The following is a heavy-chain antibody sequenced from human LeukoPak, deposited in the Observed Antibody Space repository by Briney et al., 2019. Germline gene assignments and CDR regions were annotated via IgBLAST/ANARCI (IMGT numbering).Heavy chain of an antibody. CDR3: ARDEGSSGYLEFYYYYGMDV. D-gene: IGHD3-22*01. CDR2: ISSSGSII. Sequence: GGSLRLSCAASGFTFSDYYMSWIRQAPGKGLEWVSYISSSGSIIYYADSVKGRFTISRDNAKNSLYLQMNSLRAEDTAVYYCARDEGSSGYLEFYYYYGMDVWGQGTTVTVSS. J-gene: IGHJ6*02. CDR1: GFTFSDYY. V-gene: IGHV3-11*01.